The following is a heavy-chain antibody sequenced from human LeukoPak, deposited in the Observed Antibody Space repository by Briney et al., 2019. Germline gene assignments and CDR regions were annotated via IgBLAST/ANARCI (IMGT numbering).Heavy chain of an antibody. CDR2: ISSSSSTI. CDR3: ARYWRGYCSGGSCHSYDI. D-gene: IGHD2-15*01. Sequence: PGGSLRLSCAASGFTFSSYSMNWVRQAPGKGLEWVSYISSSSSTIYYADSVKGRFTISRDNAKNSLYLQMNSLRAEDTAVYYCARYWRGYCSGGSCHSYDIWGQGTMVTVSS. CDR1: GFTFSSYS. V-gene: IGHV3-48*01. J-gene: IGHJ3*02.